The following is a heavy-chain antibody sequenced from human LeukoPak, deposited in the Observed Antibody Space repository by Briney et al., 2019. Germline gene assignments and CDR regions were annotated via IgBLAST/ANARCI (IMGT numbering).Heavy chain of an antibody. J-gene: IGHJ6*03. CDR1: GFTFSSYA. CDR3: AKGQHDFWSLGYYYYYMDV. V-gene: IGHV3-30-3*01. Sequence: GRSLRLSCAASGFTFSSYAMHWVRQAPGKGLEWVAVISYDGSNKYYADSVKGRFTISRDNSKNTLYLQMNSLRAEDTAVYYCAKGQHDFWSLGYYYYYMDVWGKGTTVTVSS. D-gene: IGHD3-3*01. CDR2: ISYDGSNK.